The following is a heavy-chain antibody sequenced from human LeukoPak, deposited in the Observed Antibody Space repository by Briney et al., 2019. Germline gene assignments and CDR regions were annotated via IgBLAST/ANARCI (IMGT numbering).Heavy chain of an antibody. D-gene: IGHD1-1*01. CDR3: AKDKDPWKSTSISDFDY. CDR2: IRYDGSNK. V-gene: IGHV3-30*02. Sequence: PGGSLRLSCAASAFTFSTYGMHWVRQAPGKGLEWVAFIRYDGSNKYYADSVKGRFTISRDNSKNTLYLQMNSLRAEDTALYFCAKDKDPWKSTSISDFDYWGQGTLVTVSS. J-gene: IGHJ4*02. CDR1: AFTFSTYG.